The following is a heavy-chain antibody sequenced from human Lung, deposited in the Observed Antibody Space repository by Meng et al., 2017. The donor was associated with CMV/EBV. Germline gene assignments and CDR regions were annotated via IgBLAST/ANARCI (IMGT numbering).Heavy chain of an antibody. CDR1: GYTFTAHY. D-gene: IGHD7-27*01. V-gene: IGHV1-2*02. CDR2: IHPHRGDT. J-gene: IGHJ4*02. Sequence: ASXXVSCKASGYTFTAHYFHWVRQAPGQGLEWTGWIHPHRGDTNYAQQFQGRVTLTRDTSINTGYMELTRLTSDDTAVYYCARDNNWGPDYWGPGTLVTVSS. CDR3: ARDNNWGPDY.